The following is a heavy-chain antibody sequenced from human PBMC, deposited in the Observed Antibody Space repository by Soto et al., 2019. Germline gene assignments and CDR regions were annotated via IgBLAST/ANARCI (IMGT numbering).Heavy chain of an antibody. CDR2: ISGSGGST. CDR1: GFTFSSYA. V-gene: IGHV3-23*01. CDR3: AKDLLAVAATYYYYGMDV. Sequence: GGSLRLSCAASGFTFSSYAMSWVRQAPGKGLEWVSAISGSGGSTYYADSVKGRFTISRDNSKNTLYLQMNSLRAEDTAVYYCAKDLLAVAATYYYYGMDVWGQGTTVTVSS. J-gene: IGHJ6*02. D-gene: IGHD6-19*01.